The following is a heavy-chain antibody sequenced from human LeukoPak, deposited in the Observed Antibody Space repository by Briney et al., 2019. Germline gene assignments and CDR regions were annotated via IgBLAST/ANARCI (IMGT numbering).Heavy chain of an antibody. CDR3: AKSASGWTRGGFDV. V-gene: IGHV3-23*01. CDR1: GFSFHNYA. CDR2: IGDTGSNI. J-gene: IGHJ6*04. Sequence: GGSLRLSCAASGFSFHNYAMSWVRQAPGKGLEWVSSIGDTGSNIHYTDSAKGRFTISRDNSKNTLFLQMSSLRAEDTAVYYCAKSASGWTRGGFDVWGKGTTVTVSS. D-gene: IGHD6-19*01.